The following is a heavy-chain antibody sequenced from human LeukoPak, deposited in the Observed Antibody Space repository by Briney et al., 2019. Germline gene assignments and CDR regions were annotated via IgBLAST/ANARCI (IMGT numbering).Heavy chain of an antibody. CDR1: GGSISSYY. CDR3: AGVVPAANYYGMDV. Sequence: SETLSLTCTVSGGSISSYYWSWIRQPPGKGLEWIGEINHSGSTNYNPSLKSRVTISVDTSKNQFSLKLSSVTAADTAVYYCAGVVPAANYYGMDVWGQGTTVTVSS. J-gene: IGHJ6*02. V-gene: IGHV4-34*01. D-gene: IGHD2-2*01. CDR2: INHSGST.